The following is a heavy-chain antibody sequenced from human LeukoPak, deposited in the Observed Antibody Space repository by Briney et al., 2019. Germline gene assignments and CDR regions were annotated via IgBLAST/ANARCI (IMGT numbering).Heavy chain of an antibody. Sequence: VASVKVSCKASGYTFTGYYMHWVRQAHGQGLEWMGRINPNSGGTNYAQKFQGRVTMTRDTSISTAYMELSRLRSDDTAVYYCARHYDSSGYYSLGAFDIWGQGTMVTVSS. CDR1: GYTFTGYY. CDR3: ARHYDSSGYYSLGAFDI. CDR2: INPNSGGT. V-gene: IGHV1-2*06. D-gene: IGHD3-22*01. J-gene: IGHJ3*02.